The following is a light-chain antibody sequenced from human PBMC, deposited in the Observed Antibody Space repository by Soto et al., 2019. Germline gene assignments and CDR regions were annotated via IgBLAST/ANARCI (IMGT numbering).Light chain of an antibody. V-gene: IGKV3-20*01. Sequence: EIVLTQSPGSLSLSPGEGATLSCRASQSVSSTFFAWYQQSLGQAPRLLMYGASSRGTDIPERFSGSGSGTDFTLTISRLEPEDFAVYYCQQFDSSVTFGQGTKVEIK. CDR1: QSVSSTF. CDR2: GAS. J-gene: IGKJ1*01. CDR3: QQFDSSVT.